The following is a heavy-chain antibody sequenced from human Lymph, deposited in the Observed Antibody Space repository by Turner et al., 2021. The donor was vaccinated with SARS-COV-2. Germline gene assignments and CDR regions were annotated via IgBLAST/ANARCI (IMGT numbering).Heavy chain of an antibody. CDR2: IWFDGSNK. D-gene: IGHD6-19*01. CDR3: ARDRAGSSGWYDSYFDY. V-gene: IGHV3-33*01. Sequence: QVQLVESGGGVVQPGRSLRLSCAASGVPFSSYGMHWVRQAPGKGLGWVAFIWFDGSNKYYADSVKGRFTISRDNSKNTLYLQMNSLRAEDTAVYYCARDRAGSSGWYDSYFDYWGQGTLVTVSS. J-gene: IGHJ4*02. CDR1: GVPFSSYG.